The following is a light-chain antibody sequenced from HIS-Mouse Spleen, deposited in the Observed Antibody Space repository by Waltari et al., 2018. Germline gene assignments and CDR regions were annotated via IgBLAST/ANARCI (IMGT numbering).Light chain of an antibody. Sequence: DIQMTQSPSTLSASVGDRVTITCRASQSISSWLAWYQQKPGKAPKLLIDKASSLESGVQSRFSGSVAVTEFTITISRLQPDDFATYYCQQYNSYPWTFGQGTKVEIK. V-gene: IGKV1-5*03. CDR2: KAS. CDR1: QSISSW. J-gene: IGKJ1*01. CDR3: QQYNSYPWT.